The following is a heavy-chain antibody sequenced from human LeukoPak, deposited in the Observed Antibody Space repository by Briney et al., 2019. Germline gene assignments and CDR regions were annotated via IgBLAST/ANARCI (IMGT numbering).Heavy chain of an antibody. J-gene: IGHJ4*02. V-gene: IGHV4-34*01. CDR1: GVSFSGYY. CDR3: ASLLYSSGWYGSDY. Sequence: PSETLSLTCAAYGVSFSGYYWSWIRQPPGKGLEWIGEINHSGSTNYNPSLKSRVTISVDTSKNQFSLKLSSVTAADTAVYYCASLLYSSGWYGSDYWGQGTLVTVSS. CDR2: INHSGST. D-gene: IGHD6-19*01.